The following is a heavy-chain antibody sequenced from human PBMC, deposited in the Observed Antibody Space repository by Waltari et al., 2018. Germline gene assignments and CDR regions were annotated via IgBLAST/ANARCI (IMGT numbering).Heavy chain of an antibody. D-gene: IGHD5-18*01. J-gene: IGHJ4*01. CDR1: GFRFEDYA. Sequence: EVQLVESGGASAEPGRSLRLSCAASGFRFEDYAMHWVRQVPGKGLEWVSGLSWNSGSIIYADSVKGRFTISRDNARNSLFLQMTSLRPDDTALYYCAKDNGYSLDYWGHGTLVTVTS. CDR2: LSWNSGSI. CDR3: AKDNGYSLDY. V-gene: IGHV3-9*01.